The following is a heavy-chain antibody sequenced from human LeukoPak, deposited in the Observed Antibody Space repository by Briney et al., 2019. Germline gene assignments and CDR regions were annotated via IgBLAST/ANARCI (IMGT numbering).Heavy chain of an antibody. CDR2: IKQDGSEK. D-gene: IGHD3-9*01. CDR3: ARDPRDDILGYYYYYMDV. CDR1: GFTFSSYW. Sequence: AGGSLRLSCAASGFTFSSYWMSWVRQAPGKGLEWVANIKQDGSEKYYVDSVKGRFTISRDNAKNSLYLQMNSLRAEDTAVYYCARDPRDDILGYYYYYMDVWGKGTTVTVSS. V-gene: IGHV3-7*01. J-gene: IGHJ6*03.